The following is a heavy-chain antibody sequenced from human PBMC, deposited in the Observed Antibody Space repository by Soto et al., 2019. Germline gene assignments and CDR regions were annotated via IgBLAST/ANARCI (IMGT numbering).Heavy chain of an antibody. Sequence: ASVKVSCKASGYTFTSYAMHWVRQAPGQRLEWMGWINDGNGNTKYSQKFQGRVTITRDTSASTAYMELSSLRSEDTAVYYCARMMGLTTTRAFDIWGQGTMVTVSS. CDR2: INDGNGNT. J-gene: IGHJ3*02. D-gene: IGHD1-26*01. CDR3: ARMMGLTTTRAFDI. V-gene: IGHV1-3*01. CDR1: GYTFTSYA.